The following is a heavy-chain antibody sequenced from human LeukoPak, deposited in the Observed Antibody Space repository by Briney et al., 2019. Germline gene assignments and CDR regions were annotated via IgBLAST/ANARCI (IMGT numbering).Heavy chain of an antibody. CDR1: GFTFSSYA. V-gene: IGHV3-23*01. D-gene: IGHD3-10*01. CDR2: ISGSGGST. J-gene: IGHJ4*02. Sequence: GGSLRLSCAASGFTFSSYAMSWVRQAPGKGLEWVSAISGSGGSTYYADSVKGRFTISRDNSKNTLYLQMNSLRAEDTAVYYCAKRGGSVGEKHTHYFDYWGQGTLVTVSS. CDR3: AKRGGSVGEKHTHYFDY.